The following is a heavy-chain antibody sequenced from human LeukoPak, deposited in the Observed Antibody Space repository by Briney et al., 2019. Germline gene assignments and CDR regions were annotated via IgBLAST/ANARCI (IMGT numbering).Heavy chain of an antibody. Sequence: GGSLRLSCAASGFTFSSYAMSWVRQAPGKGLEWVSAISGSGGSTYYADSVKGRFTISRDNSKNTLYLQMNSLRAEDTAVYYCAKDTTMITFGGVISTYFTNYYYYYMDVWGKGTTVTVSS. J-gene: IGHJ6*03. D-gene: IGHD3-16*02. CDR1: GFTFSSYA. CDR2: ISGSGGST. CDR3: AKDTTMITFGGVISTYFTNYYYYYMDV. V-gene: IGHV3-23*01.